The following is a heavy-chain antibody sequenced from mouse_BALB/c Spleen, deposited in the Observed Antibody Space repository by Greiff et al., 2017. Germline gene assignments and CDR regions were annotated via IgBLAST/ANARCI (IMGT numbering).Heavy chain of an antibody. CDR2: ISYSGST. Sequence: VQLKESGPGLVKPSQSLSLSCTATGYSFTSYYAWYLIRQLPGNKLEWMGYISYSGSTSYNPSLKSRISITRDTSKNQFFLQLNSVTTEDTATSCCARSYYGNLYYYAMDYWGQGTTVTVSS. J-gene: IGHJ4*01. D-gene: IGHD2-10*01. CDR1: GYSFTSYYA. CDR3: ARSYYGNLYYYAMDY. V-gene: IGHV3-2*02.